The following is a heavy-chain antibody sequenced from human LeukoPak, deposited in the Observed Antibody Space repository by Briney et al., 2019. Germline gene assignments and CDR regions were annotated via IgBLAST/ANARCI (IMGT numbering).Heavy chain of an antibody. V-gene: IGHV4-39*01. D-gene: IGHD2-15*01. CDR2: IYYGGST. Sequence: SETLSLTCTVSGGSISSSDYYWGWIRQPPGKGLEWIVSIYYGGSTYYNPSLKSRVTISVDTSMNQFSLKLSFVTTADTAVYYCARALGYCSGGSCTRGYNWFDPWGQGTLATVPS. CDR3: ARALGYCSGGSCTRGYNWFDP. CDR1: GGSISSSDYY. J-gene: IGHJ5*02.